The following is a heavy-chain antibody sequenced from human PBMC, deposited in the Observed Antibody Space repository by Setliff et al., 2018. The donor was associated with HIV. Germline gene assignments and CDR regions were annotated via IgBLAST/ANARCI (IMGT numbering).Heavy chain of an antibody. Sequence: ASVKVSCKASGYTFTSYGISWVRQAPGQGLEWMGWMNPNSGNTGYAQNFQGRVTMTRNTSISTAYMELSSLRSEDTAVYYCATTKGLSSGYDHWGQGTLVTVSS. D-gene: IGHD3-22*01. CDR2: MNPNSGNT. J-gene: IGHJ4*02. V-gene: IGHV1-8*02. CDR1: GYTFTSYG. CDR3: ATTKGLSSGYDH.